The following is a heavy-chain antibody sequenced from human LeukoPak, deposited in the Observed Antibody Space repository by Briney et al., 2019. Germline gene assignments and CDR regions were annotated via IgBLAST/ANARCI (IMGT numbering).Heavy chain of an antibody. CDR3: AKDKEQLVPYYYYYYMDV. CDR2: IRYDGSNK. J-gene: IGHJ6*03. D-gene: IGHD6-6*01. V-gene: IGHV3-30*02. Sequence: GGSLRLSCAASGFTFSSYGMHWVRQAPGKGLEWVAFIRYDGSNKYYADSVKGRFTISRDNSKNTLYLQMNSLRAEDTAVYYCAKDKEQLVPYYYYYYMDVWGKGTTVTVSS. CDR1: GFTFSSYG.